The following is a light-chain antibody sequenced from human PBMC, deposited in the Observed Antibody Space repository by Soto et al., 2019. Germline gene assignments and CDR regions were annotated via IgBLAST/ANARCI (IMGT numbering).Light chain of an antibody. Sequence: DIVMTQSPDSLAVSLGERATINCKSSQSILNRSNNKNYLTWYQQKPGQPPKLLIYWASTRESGVPDRFSGSGSGTDFTLIISSMQAEDVAVYYCQQYYKSKWTFGQGTKVEIK. CDR2: WAS. CDR1: QSILNRSNNKNY. CDR3: QQYYKSKWT. V-gene: IGKV4-1*01. J-gene: IGKJ1*01.